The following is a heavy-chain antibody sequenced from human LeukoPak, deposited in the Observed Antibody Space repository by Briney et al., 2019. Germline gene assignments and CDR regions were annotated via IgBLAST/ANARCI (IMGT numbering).Heavy chain of an antibody. D-gene: IGHD2-2*01. CDR3: AKEGCTSTSCYVPPHYYYMDV. Sequence: GGSLRLSCAASGFTFSSYAMHWVRQAPGKGLEWVAVISYDGSNKYYADSVKGRFTISRDNSKNTVFLQMNSLRVEDTAVYFCAKEGCTSTSCYVPPHYYYMDVWGKGTTVTISS. J-gene: IGHJ6*03. CDR2: ISYDGSNK. V-gene: IGHV3-30*07. CDR1: GFTFSSYA.